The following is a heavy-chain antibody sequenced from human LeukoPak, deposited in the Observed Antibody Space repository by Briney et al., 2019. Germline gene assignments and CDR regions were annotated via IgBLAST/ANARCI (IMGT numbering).Heavy chain of an antibody. Sequence: PGGSLRLSCAASGFTFNRYAMSWVRQAPGKGLEWVSAISARGGSTYYADSVKGRFSISKDMSSNTLYLQMHSLRAEDTAVYYCAKDGEGRYFDWTEYYFDSWGQGTLVTVSS. V-gene: IGHV3-23*01. CDR2: ISARGGST. CDR1: GFTFNRYA. J-gene: IGHJ4*02. D-gene: IGHD3-9*01. CDR3: AKDGEGRYFDWTEYYFDS.